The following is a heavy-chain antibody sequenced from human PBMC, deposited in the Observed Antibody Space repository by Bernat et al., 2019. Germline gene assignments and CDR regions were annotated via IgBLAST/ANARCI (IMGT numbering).Heavy chain of an antibody. V-gene: IGHV3-23*04. CDR2: ISGSGGST. CDR1: GFTFSSYA. J-gene: IGHJ4*02. D-gene: IGHD6-19*01. Sequence: VQLVESGGGLVQPGGSLRLSCAASGFTFSSYAMSWVRQAPGKGLEWVSAISGSGGSTYYADSVKGRFTISRDNSKNTLYLQMNSLRAEDTAVYYCAKASESGYSSGWYGGYFDYWGQGTLVTVSS. CDR3: AKASESGYSSGWYGGYFDY.